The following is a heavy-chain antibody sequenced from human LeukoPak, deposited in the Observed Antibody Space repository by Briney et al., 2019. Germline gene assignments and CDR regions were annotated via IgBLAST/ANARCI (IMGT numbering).Heavy chain of an antibody. Sequence: SGTLSLTCAVSGGSISSRNWWSWVRQPPGEGLEWIGEIYHSGSTNYNPSLKSRVTISVDKSKNQFSLNLSSVTAADTAVYYCAREHYDFWSGSQRRGYFDYWGQGTLVTVSS. D-gene: IGHD3-3*01. J-gene: IGHJ4*02. V-gene: IGHV4-4*02. CDR3: AREHYDFWSGSQRRGYFDY. CDR2: IYHSGST. CDR1: GGSISSRNW.